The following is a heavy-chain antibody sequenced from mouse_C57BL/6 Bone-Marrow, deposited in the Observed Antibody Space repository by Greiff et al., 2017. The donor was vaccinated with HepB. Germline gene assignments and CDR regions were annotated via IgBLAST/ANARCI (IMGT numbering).Heavy chain of an antibody. V-gene: IGHV1-81*01. CDR1: GYTFTSYG. J-gene: IGHJ3*01. CDR2: IYPRSGNT. D-gene: IGHD1-1*01. CDR3: ARLDYDVAY. Sequence: QVHVKQSGAELARPGASVKLSCKASGYTFTSYGISWVKQRTGQGLEWIGEIYPRSGNTYYNEKFKGKATLTADKSSSTAYMELRSLTSEDSAVYFCARLDYDVAYWGQGTLVTVSA.